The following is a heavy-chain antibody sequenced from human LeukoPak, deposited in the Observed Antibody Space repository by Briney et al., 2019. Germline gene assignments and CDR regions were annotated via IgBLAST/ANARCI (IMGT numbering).Heavy chain of an antibody. CDR2: IKQDGSQK. CDR1: GVTFSNDW. J-gene: IGHJ3*02. V-gene: IGHV3-7*01. CDR3: ARETSLPSRSSYFDALYM. Sequence: GGSLRLSCATSGVTFSNDWMTWVRQAQGKGLEWVANIKQDGSQKNYVDSVKGRFTISRDNTKKSLFLQMNSLRAEETGIYYCARETSLPSRSSYFDALYMWGQGTMVTVSS. D-gene: IGHD6-13*01.